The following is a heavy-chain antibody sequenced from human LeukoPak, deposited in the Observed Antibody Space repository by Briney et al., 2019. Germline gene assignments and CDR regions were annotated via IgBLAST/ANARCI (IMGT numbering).Heavy chain of an antibody. V-gene: IGHV1-69*02. D-gene: IGHD3-10*01. Sequence: SVKVSCKASGGTFSSYTISWVRQAPGQGLEWMGRITPILGIANYAQKFQGRVTITADKSTSTAYMELSSLRSEDTAVYYCARMSSGSYFGRYYYYGMDVWGQGTTVTVSS. CDR3: ARMSSGSYFGRYYYYGMDV. CDR2: ITPILGIA. J-gene: IGHJ6*02. CDR1: GGTFSSYT.